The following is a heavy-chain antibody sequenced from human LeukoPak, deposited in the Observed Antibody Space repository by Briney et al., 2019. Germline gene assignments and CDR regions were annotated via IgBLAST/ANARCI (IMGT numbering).Heavy chain of an antibody. V-gene: IGHV3-48*03. CDR1: GFTFSNYE. CDR3: ARDEGYCSS. CDR2: ISGSAGTTI. D-gene: IGHD2-15*01. J-gene: IGHJ5*02. Sequence: GGSLRLSCVASGFTFSNYEMKWVRQAPGKGLEWVSYISGSAGTTIYYADSVKGRFTISRDNAKNSLYLQMNSLRAEYTAIYYCARDEGYCSSWGQGTLVTVSS.